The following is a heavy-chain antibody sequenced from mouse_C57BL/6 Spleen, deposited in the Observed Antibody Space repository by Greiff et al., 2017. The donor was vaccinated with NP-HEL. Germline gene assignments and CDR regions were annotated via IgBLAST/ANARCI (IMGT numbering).Heavy chain of an antibody. V-gene: IGHV5-16*01. Sequence: EVKVVESEGGLVQPGSSMKLSCTASGFTFSDYYMAWVRQVPEKGLEWVANINYDGSSTYYLDSLKSRFIISRDNAKNILYLQMSSLKSEDTATYYCARKYGKGWYFDVWGTGTTVTVSS. CDR1: GFTFSDYY. J-gene: IGHJ1*03. CDR2: INYDGSST. CDR3: ARKYGKGWYFDV. D-gene: IGHD2-10*02.